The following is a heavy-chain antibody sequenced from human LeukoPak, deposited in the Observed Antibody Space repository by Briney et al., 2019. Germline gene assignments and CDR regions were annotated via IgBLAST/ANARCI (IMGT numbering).Heavy chain of an antibody. CDR3: AKGLNWGLYYFDY. J-gene: IGHJ4*02. CDR1: GFTFSGYG. V-gene: IGHV3-23*01. Sequence: PGGSLRLSCAASGFTFSGYGMSWVRQAPGKGLEWLSTINKHGATYYADSVKGRFTISRDTSKNTLYLQMSSLRVDDTAVYYCAKGLNWGLYYFDYWGQGILVSVSS. D-gene: IGHD7-27*01. CDR2: INKHGAT.